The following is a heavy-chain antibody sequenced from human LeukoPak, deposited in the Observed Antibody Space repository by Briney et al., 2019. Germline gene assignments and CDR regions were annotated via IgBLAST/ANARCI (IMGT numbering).Heavy chain of an antibody. Sequence: ASVKVSCKASGYTFTGYYMHWVRQAPGQGLEWMGWINPNSGFTNYAQKFQGRVTMTRDTSISTAYMELSRLRSDDTAVYYCARLADRSSSSCRSFDYWGQGTLVTVSS. CDR3: ARLADRSSSSCRSFDY. CDR1: GYTFTGYY. CDR2: INPNSGFT. D-gene: IGHD2-2*01. J-gene: IGHJ4*02. V-gene: IGHV1-2*02.